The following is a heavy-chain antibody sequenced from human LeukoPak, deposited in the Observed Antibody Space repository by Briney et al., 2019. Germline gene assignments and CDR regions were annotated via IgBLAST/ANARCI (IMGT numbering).Heavy chain of an antibody. D-gene: IGHD6-19*01. CDR3: TRGSSGRRDN. CDR1: GYTFTSCD. Sequence: ASVKVSCKASGYTFTSCDINWVRQATGQGLEWMGWMNPNSGNTGYGQSFQGRINMTRDISTGTPYMELSNLTSEDTAIYYCTRGSSGRRDNWGQGTLVTVSA. CDR2: MNPNSGNT. J-gene: IGHJ4*02. V-gene: IGHV1-8*01.